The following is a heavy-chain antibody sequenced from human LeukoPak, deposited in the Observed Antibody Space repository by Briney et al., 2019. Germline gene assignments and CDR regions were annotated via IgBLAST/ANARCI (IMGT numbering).Heavy chain of an antibody. CDR3: ASRKYYYDSLGY. J-gene: IGHJ3*01. D-gene: IGHD3-22*01. CDR2: INHSGST. CDR1: GGSFSGYY. V-gene: IGHV4-34*01. Sequence: SETLSLTCAVYGGSFSGYYWSWIRQPPGKGLEWIGEINHSGSTNYNPSLKSRVTISVDTSKNRFSLKLSSVTAADTAVYYCASRKYYYDSLGYWGQGTMVTVSS.